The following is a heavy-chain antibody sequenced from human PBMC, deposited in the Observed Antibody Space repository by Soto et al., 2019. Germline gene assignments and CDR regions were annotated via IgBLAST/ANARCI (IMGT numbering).Heavy chain of an antibody. D-gene: IGHD3-22*01. Sequence: QVQLQESGPGLVKPWGTLSLTCAVSGDSITSTKWWNWVRQPPGKGLEWIGKIYHSGITNYNPSLKRRGSISVDKSKNQFSLQLSSVTAADTAVYYCARDYYDSSGWNYGLDVWGQGTTVTVSS. V-gene: IGHV4-4*02. J-gene: IGHJ6*02. CDR2: IYHSGIT. CDR3: ARDYYDSSGWNYGLDV. CDR1: GDSITSTKW.